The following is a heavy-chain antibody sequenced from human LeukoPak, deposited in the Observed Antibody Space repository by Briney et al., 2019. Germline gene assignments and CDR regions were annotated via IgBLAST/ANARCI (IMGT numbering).Heavy chain of an antibody. Sequence: AGGSLRLSCAASGFTFSSYTMHWVRQAPGKGLEWVAIIWYNGSKKYYAESVKGRFTISRDNSKNTLYLQMSSLRAEDTAVYYCARDPYGSGDGYFDYWGQGTLVTVSS. CDR1: GFTFSSYT. V-gene: IGHV3-33*08. CDR3: ARDPYGSGDGYFDY. J-gene: IGHJ4*02. CDR2: IWYNGSKK. D-gene: IGHD3-10*01.